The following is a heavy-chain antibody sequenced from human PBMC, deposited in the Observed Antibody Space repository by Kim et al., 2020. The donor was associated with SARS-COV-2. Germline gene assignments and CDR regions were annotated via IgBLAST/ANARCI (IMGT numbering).Heavy chain of an antibody. J-gene: IGHJ4*02. CDR1: GFTVSSNY. D-gene: IGHD3-10*01. CDR3: ARASSYIGRFGESLGYYFDY. CDR2: IYSGGST. Sequence: GGSLRLSCAASGFTVSSNYMSWVRQAPGKGLEWVSVIYSGGSTYYADSVKGRFTISRDNSKNTLYLQMNSLRAEDTAVYYCARASSYIGRFGESLGYYFDYWGQGTLVTVSS. V-gene: IGHV3-53*01.